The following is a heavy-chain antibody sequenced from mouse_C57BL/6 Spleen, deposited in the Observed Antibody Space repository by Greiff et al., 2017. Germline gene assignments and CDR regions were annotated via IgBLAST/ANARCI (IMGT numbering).Heavy chain of an antibody. CDR3: ARLCSNYSFAD. D-gene: IGHD2-5*01. Sequence: QVQLQQPGAELVKPGASVKLSCKASGYTFTSYWMHWVKQRPGQGLEWIGMIDPNSGSTNYNEKFKSKATLTVDKSSSTAYMQLSSLTSEDSAVYYCARLCSNYSFADWGKETLVTVSA. V-gene: IGHV1-64*01. CDR2: IDPNSGST. CDR1: GYTFTSYW. J-gene: IGHJ3*01.